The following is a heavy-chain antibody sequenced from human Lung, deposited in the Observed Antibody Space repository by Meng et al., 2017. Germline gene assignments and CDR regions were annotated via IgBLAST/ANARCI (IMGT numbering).Heavy chain of an antibody. CDR3: ARGQKGYFDL. CDR1: GGSISSSNYY. V-gene: IGHV4-30-4*01. Sequence: QVQLQESGPGRVKPSQTLSLTCTVSGGSISSSNYYWSWTRQPPGKGMEWSGHIYNSGSTYYNPSLKSRITISVDTSKNQFSLKLSSVTAADTAVYYCARGQKGYFDLWGRGTLVTVSS. J-gene: IGHJ2*01. CDR2: IYNSGST.